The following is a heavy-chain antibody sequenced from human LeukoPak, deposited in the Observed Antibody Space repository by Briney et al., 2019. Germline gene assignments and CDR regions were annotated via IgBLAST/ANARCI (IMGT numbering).Heavy chain of an antibody. V-gene: IGHV4-61*08. CDR1: GGSISSGDYY. CDR3: ARVGGSNYYYYGMDV. Sequence: SETLSLTCTVSGGSISSGDYYWSWIRQPPGKGLEWIGYIYYSGSTNYNPSLKSRVTISVDTSKNQFSLKLSSVTAADTAVYYCARVGGSNYYYYGMDVWGQGTTVTVSS. D-gene: IGHD3-10*01. J-gene: IGHJ6*02. CDR2: IYYSGST.